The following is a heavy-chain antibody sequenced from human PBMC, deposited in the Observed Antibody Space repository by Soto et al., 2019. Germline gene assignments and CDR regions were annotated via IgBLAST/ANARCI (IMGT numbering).Heavy chain of an antibody. CDR1: GFTFSSYA. J-gene: IGHJ4*02. CDR3: AKVSRITMIVVVITTEHYFDY. V-gene: IGHV3-23*01. CDR2: ISGSGGST. Sequence: GGSLRLSCAASGFTFSSYAMSWVRQAPGKGLEWVSAISGSGGSTYYADSVKGRFTISRDNSKNTLYLQMNSLRAEDTAVYYCAKVSRITMIVVVITTEHYFDYWGQGTLVTVSS. D-gene: IGHD3-22*01.